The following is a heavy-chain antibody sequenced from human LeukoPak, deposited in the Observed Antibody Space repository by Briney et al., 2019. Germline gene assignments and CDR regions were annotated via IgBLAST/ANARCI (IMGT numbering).Heavy chain of an antibody. V-gene: IGHV1-69*04. CDR1: GGTFSSYA. CDR2: IIPILDIA. J-gene: IGHJ4*02. Sequence: SVKVSCKSSGGTFSSYAISWVRQAPGQGLEWMGRIIPILDIANYPQKFQGRVTITADKSTSTAYMELSSLRSEDTAVYYCAFAPNPRYYFDYWGQGTLVTVSS. D-gene: IGHD1-14*01. CDR3: AFAPNPRYYFDY.